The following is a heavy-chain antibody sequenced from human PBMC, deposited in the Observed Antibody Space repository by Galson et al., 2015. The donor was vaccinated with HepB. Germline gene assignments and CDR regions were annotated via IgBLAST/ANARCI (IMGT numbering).Heavy chain of an antibody. J-gene: IGHJ5*02. CDR3: ARSRGSVVVPAAIRGRFYWFDP. V-gene: IGHV1-2*04. CDR2: INPNSGGT. CDR1: GYTFTGYY. Sequence: SVKVSCKASGYTFTGYYMHWVRQAPGQGLEWMGWINPNSGGTNYAQKFQGWVTMTRDTSISTAYMELSRLRSDDTAVYYCARSRGSVVVPAAIRGRFYWFDPWGQGTLVTVSS. D-gene: IGHD2-2*02.